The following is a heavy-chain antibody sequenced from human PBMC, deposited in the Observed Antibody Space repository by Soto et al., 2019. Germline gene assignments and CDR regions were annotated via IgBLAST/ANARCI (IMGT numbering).Heavy chain of an antibody. J-gene: IGHJ4*02. CDR1: GGSISSYY. Sequence: PSETLSLTCTGSGGSISSYYWSWIRQPAGRGLEWIGRIYTSGSTNYNPSLKSRVTMSVDTSKNQFSLKLSSVTAADTAVYYCARERRYSGYVLFDYWGQGTLVTVSS. CDR2: IYTSGST. D-gene: IGHD5-12*01. CDR3: ARERRYSGYVLFDY. V-gene: IGHV4-4*07.